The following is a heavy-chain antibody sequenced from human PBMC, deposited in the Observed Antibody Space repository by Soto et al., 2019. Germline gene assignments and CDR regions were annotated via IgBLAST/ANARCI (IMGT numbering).Heavy chain of an antibody. CDR1: GYTFTSYG. J-gene: IGHJ4*02. CDR2: ISAYNGNT. V-gene: IGHV1-18*01. Sequence: ASVKVSCKASGYTFTSYGISWVRQAPGQGLEWMGWISAYNGNTNYARKLQGRVTMTTDTSTSTAYMELRSLRSDDTAVYYCARDGYDSSGYYYFDYWGQGTLVTVSS. D-gene: IGHD3-22*01. CDR3: ARDGYDSSGYYYFDY.